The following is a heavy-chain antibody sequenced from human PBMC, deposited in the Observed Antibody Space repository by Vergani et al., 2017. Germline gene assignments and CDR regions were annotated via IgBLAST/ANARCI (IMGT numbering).Heavy chain of an antibody. D-gene: IGHD3-10*01. CDR1: GYTFTGYY. CDR3: ARDSVLWFGYYYGMDV. Sequence: QVQLVQSGAEVKKPGASVKVSCKASGYTFTGYYKHWVRQAPGQGLEWMGWINPNSGGTNYAQKFQGRVTMTRDTSISTAYMVLSRLRSDGTAVYYCARDSVLWFGYYYGMDVWGQGTTVTVSS. V-gene: IGHV1-2*02. CDR2: INPNSGGT. J-gene: IGHJ6*02.